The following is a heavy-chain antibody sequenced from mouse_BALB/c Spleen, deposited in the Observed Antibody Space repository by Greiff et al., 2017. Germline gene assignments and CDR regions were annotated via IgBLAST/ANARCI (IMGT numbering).Heavy chain of an antibody. J-gene: IGHJ3*01. D-gene: IGHD6-5*01. CDR2: ISDGGSYT. CDR3: AREDYPMAY. V-gene: IGHV5-4*02. Sequence: EVQVVESGGGLVKPGGSLKLSCAASGFTFSDYYMYWVRQTPEKRLEWVATISDGGSYTYYPDSVKGRFTISRDNAKNNLYLQMSSLKSEDTAMYYCAREDYPMAYWGQGTLVTVSA. CDR1: GFTFSDYY.